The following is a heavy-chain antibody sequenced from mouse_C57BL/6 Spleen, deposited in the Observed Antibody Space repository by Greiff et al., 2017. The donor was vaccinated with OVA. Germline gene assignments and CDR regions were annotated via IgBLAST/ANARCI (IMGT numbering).Heavy chain of an antibody. CDR3: ARVGRYAMDY. Sequence: QVQLQQPGAELVRPGSSVKLSCKASGYTFTSYWMDWVKQRPGQGLEWIGNIYPSDSETHYNQKFKDKATLTVDKSSSTAYMQLSSLTSEDSAVYYCARVGRYAMDYWGQGTSVTISS. V-gene: IGHV1-61*01. CDR2: IYPSDSET. J-gene: IGHJ4*01. D-gene: IGHD3-3*01. CDR1: GYTFTSYW.